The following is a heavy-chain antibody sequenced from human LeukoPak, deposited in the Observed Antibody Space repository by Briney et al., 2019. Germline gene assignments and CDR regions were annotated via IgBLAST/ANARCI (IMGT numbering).Heavy chain of an antibody. Sequence: PGGSLRLSCAASGFTLSSYAMSWVRQAPGKGLEWVSAISGSGGSTYHADSVKGRFTISRDNSKNTLYLQMNSLRAEDTAVYYCAKGVMSSGYYKYNWFDPWGQGTLVTVSS. D-gene: IGHD3-22*01. CDR3: AKGVMSSGYYKYNWFDP. CDR1: GFTLSSYA. CDR2: ISGSGGST. V-gene: IGHV3-23*01. J-gene: IGHJ5*02.